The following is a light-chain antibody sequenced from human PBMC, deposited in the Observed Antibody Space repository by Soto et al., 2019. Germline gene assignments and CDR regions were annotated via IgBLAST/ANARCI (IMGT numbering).Light chain of an antibody. Sequence: EIVLTQSPGTLSLSPGERATLSCRASQSVSSSYLAWYQQKPGQAPRLLIYGASSRATGIPDRFSGSGSGTDFTLTISRLEPEDFTVYYCLQYGSSSLTFGQGTKVEIK. V-gene: IGKV3-20*01. CDR1: QSVSSSY. J-gene: IGKJ1*01. CDR3: LQYGSSSLT. CDR2: GAS.